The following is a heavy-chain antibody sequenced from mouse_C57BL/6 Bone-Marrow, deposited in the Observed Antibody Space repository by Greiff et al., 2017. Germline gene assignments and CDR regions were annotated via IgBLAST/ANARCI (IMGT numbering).Heavy chain of an antibody. V-gene: IGHV1-59*01. CDR3: ATTPPCGYYFDY. CDR1: GYTFTSYW. J-gene: IGHJ2*01. D-gene: IGHD3-1*01. Sequence: VQLQQPGAELVRPGTSVKLSCKASGYTFTSYWMHWVKQRPGQGLEWIGVIDPSDSYTNYNQKFKGKATLTVDKSSSTAYMQLSSLTSEDSAVYYCATTPPCGYYFDYWGQGTTLTVSS. CDR2: IDPSDSYT.